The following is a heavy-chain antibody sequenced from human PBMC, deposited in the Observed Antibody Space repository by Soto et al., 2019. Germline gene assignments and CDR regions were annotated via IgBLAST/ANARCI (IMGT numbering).Heavy chain of an antibody. J-gene: IGHJ5*02. V-gene: IGHV1-2*02. D-gene: IGHD4-4*01. Sequence: ALVKVSCKASGCTFTCYFKPWVPTAPVLRLERMGSNNPNGIDTNYAQKFQGRVTKTRDTSISTAYMELIRLRSDDTAVYYWGRGLYSTDAPWFDPRRQGTLVTAS. CDR1: GCTFTCYF. CDR2: NNPNGIDT. CDR3: GRGLYSTDAPWFDP.